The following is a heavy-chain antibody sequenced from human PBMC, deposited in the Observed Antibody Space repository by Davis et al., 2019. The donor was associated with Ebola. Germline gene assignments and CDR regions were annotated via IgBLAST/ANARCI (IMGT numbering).Heavy chain of an antibody. CDR3: ARDSGSFIAWFDP. CDR2: VHGGNGNT. D-gene: IGHD1-26*01. V-gene: IGHV1-3*01. CDR1: GFTLTNYA. Sequence: ASVKVSCKASGFTLTNYAIHWVRQAPGQRLEWMGWVHGGNGNTKYSQKFQGRVTITRDTSASTAYMELSSLRSEDTAVYYCARDSGSFIAWFDPWGQGTLVTVSS. J-gene: IGHJ5*02.